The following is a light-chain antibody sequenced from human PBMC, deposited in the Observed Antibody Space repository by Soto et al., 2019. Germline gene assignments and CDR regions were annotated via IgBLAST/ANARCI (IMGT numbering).Light chain of an antibody. Sequence: EIVLTQSPATLSLSPGERVTLSCRASQSVSSYLAWYQQKPGQAPRLLIYDASNRATGIPARFSGSGSGTDFTLTISILEPEDFAVYYCQQRTNWPPLTFGGGTKVEIK. CDR2: DAS. J-gene: IGKJ4*01. CDR1: QSVSSY. CDR3: QQRTNWPPLT. V-gene: IGKV3-11*01.